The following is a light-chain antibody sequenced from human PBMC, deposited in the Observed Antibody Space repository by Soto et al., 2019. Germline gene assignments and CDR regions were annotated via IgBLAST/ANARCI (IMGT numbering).Light chain of an antibody. CDR3: QQYKNWPPLT. Sequence: EIVMTQSPATLSVSPGETATLSCRASQSVSYNLAWYQQKTGQVPRLLIYGAFTRATGSPARFSGSGSGTEFTLTISSLQSEDFSLYYCQQYKNWPPLTFGGGTKVEIK. J-gene: IGKJ4*01. V-gene: IGKV3-15*01. CDR2: GAF. CDR1: QSVSYN.